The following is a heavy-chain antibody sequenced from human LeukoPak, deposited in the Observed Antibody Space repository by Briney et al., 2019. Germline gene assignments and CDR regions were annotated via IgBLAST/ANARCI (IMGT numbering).Heavy chain of an antibody. CDR3: ARVAVVRGVITPYFDY. V-gene: IGHV4-4*07. CDR2: IYTTGST. Sequence: SETLSLTCTVSGGSISNYYWSWIRQPAGKGLEWIGRIYTTGSTNYNPSLKSRVTMSVDTSKNQFSLLSSVTAADTAVYYCARVAVVRGVITPYFDYWGQGTLVTVSA. J-gene: IGHJ4*02. D-gene: IGHD3-10*01. CDR1: GGSISNYY.